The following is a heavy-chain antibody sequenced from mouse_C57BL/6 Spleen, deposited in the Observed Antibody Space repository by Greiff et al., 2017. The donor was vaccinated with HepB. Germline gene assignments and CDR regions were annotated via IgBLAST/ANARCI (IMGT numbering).Heavy chain of an antibody. Sequence: EVKVVESGGGLVKPGGSLKLSCAASGFTFSDYGMHWVRQAPEKGLEWVAYISSGSSTIYYADTVTGRFTISRDNAKNTLFLQMTSLRSEDTAMYYCARTGSSYGYWGQGTTLTVSS. CDR2: ISSGSSTI. V-gene: IGHV5-17*01. CDR3: ARTGSSYGY. CDR1: GFTFSDYG. D-gene: IGHD1-1*01. J-gene: IGHJ2*01.